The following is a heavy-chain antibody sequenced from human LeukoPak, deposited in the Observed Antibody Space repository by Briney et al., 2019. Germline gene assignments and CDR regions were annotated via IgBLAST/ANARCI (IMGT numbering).Heavy chain of an antibody. CDR1: GGSISSYY. Sequence: SETLSLTCTVSGGSISSYYWSWIRQPPGKGLEWIGEINHSGSTNYNPSLKSRVTISVDTSKNQFSLKLSSVTAADTAVYYCARYYRYYYYYGMDVWGQGTTVTVSS. J-gene: IGHJ6*02. CDR2: INHSGST. V-gene: IGHV4-34*01. CDR3: ARYYRYYYYYGMDV. D-gene: IGHD3-10*01.